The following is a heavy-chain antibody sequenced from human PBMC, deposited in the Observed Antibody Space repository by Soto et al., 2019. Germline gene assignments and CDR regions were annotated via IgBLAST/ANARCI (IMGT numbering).Heavy chain of an antibody. CDR2: ISRSSSNI. V-gene: IGHV3-21*01. CDR3: ARGLKVAAAGACYVYYGMDV. D-gene: IGHD6-13*01. Sequence: EVQLVESGGGLVKPGGSLRLSCAASGFNFSSYSMNWVRQAPGKGLEWVSSISRSSSNIYYVDSVKGRFTISRDNAKNSLYLERNSLRAEDTAVYDCARGLKVAAAGACYVYYGMDVWGQGTTVTVSS. CDR1: GFNFSSYS. J-gene: IGHJ6*02.